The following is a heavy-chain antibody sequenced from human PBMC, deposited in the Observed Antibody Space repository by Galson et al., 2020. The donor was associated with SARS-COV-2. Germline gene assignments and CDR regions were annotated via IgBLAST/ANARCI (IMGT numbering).Heavy chain of an antibody. J-gene: IGHJ4*02. V-gene: IGHV3-43*02. CDR2: ISGDGGTT. CDR1: GFIFHDFP. Sequence: TGGSLRLSCAASGFIFHDFPLHWVRQIPGKGLEWLSLISGDGGTTYYADSVKGRFTISRDNSKNSLYLHMHSLRPEDTALYYCARDYYWGQGIVVTVSS. CDR3: ARDYY.